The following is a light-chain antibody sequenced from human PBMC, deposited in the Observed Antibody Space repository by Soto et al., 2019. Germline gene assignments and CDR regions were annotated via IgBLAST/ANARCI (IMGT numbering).Light chain of an antibody. CDR2: EAS. CDR1: QSISRW. Sequence: DIQMTQSPSTLSASVGDRVTITCLSSQSISRWLGGYQQKPVEAPKLLIYEASSVESGVPSRFSVSGPGTDLSIPAPTLQPDDFATYNCHHYNSYSPWTLDKGTTVDLK. V-gene: IGKV1-5*01. J-gene: IGKJ1*01. CDR3: HHYNSYSPWT.